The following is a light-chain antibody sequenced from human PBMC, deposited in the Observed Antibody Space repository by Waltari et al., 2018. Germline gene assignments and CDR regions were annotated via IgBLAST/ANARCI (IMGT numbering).Light chain of an antibody. J-gene: IGKJ2*02. CDR1: QDISNH. Sequence: DIQLTQSPSSLSASVGDRVSISCQASQDISNHLHWYQQKPGEAPKLLIYDASLLETGGPSRFSGSGSGTDFTLTVSSLQPEDFATYDCQQSCSTPGTFGQGTKLGIK. V-gene: IGKV1-39*01. CDR2: DAS. CDR3: QQSCSTPGT.